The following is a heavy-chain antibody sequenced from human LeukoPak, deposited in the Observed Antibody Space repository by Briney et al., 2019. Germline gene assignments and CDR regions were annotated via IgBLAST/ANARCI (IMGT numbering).Heavy chain of an antibody. CDR2: VYYSGTT. D-gene: IGHD6-13*01. J-gene: IGHJ4*02. Sequence: SETLSLTCAVSGGSIRSDGYSWNWIRQPPGKGLQWIAYVYYSGTTFYNPSLKSRVTISVDTSKNQFSLKLSSVTAADTAVYYCARMEQQLAFDYWGQGTLVTVSS. CDR3: ARMEQQLAFDY. V-gene: IGHV4-30-4*07. CDR1: GGSIRSDGYS.